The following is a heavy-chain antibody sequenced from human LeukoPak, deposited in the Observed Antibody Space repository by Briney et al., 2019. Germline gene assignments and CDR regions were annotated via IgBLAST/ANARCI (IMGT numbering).Heavy chain of an antibody. CDR1: GHTFSSYA. V-gene: IGHV3-23*01. CDR3: AKRTPRIAVAGTFFDY. CDR2: TCGSGGST. D-gene: IGHD6-19*01. J-gene: IGHJ4*02. Sequence: PGGSLRLFCAASGHTFSSYAMSWAPQSRGKGLVRVSATCGSGGSTYYADSVKGRFTISRDNSKNTLYLQMNSLRAEDTAVYYCAKRTPRIAVAGTFFDYWGQGTLVTVSS.